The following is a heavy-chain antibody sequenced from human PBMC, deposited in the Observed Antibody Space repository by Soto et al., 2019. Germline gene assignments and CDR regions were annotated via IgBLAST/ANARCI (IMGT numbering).Heavy chain of an antibody. CDR1: GGSLSRYF. J-gene: IGHJ6*03. D-gene: IGHD3-3*01. V-gene: IGHV4-59*01. CDR2: IYYSGCT. CDR3: AREAVKDDFWSGYYSPYYYYYLDV. Sequence: QVQLQESGPGLVKPSETLSLTCTVSGGSLSRYFWSWIRQPPGKGLEWIGYIYYSGCTNYNPSLKGRVTISVDTSKNQFSLNLRSATDADTAVYYCAREAVKDDFWSGYYSPYYYYYLDVWGKGTTVTVSS.